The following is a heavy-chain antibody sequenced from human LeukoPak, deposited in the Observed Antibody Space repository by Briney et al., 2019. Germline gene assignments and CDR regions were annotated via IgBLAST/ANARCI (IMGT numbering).Heavy chain of an antibody. D-gene: IGHD3-22*01. Sequence: PGGSLRLSCAASGLTVSSNCMSWVRQAPGKGLEWVSFIYSGGNIYYADSVKGRFTISRDNSKNTVHLQMNSLRAEDTAMYYCARRAGDYSHPYDYWGQGTLVTVSS. CDR1: GLTVSSNC. CDR2: IYSGGNI. V-gene: IGHV3-53*01. CDR3: ARRAGDYSHPYDY. J-gene: IGHJ4*02.